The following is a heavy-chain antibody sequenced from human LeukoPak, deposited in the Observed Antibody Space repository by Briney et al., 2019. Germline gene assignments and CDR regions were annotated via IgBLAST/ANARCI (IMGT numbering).Heavy chain of an antibody. Sequence: PSETLSLTCTVSGGSISSSSYYWGWIRQPPGKGLEWIGSIYYIGNSDYNPSLKGRVTMSVDTSKSQFSLKLNSVTAADTAVYYCARLCTKSSCFTWDYWGQGTLVTVSS. V-gene: IGHV4-39*01. D-gene: IGHD2-8*01. CDR1: GGSISSSSYY. J-gene: IGHJ4*02. CDR3: ARLCTKSSCFTWDY. CDR2: IYYIGNS.